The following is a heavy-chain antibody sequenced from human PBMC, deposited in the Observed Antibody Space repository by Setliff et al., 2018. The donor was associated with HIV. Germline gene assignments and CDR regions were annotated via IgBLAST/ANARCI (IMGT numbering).Heavy chain of an antibody. V-gene: IGHV1-3*01. CDR3: ARDLDFLGHFDY. Sequence: GASVKVSCKASGYTFSSYAMHWVRQAPGQRLEWMGWINAGNGNTKYSQKFQGRVTITRDTSASTAYMELSSLRSEDTAVYYCARDLDFLGHFDYWGQGNLVTVSS. D-gene: IGHD2-2*03. J-gene: IGHJ4*02. CDR1: GYTFSSYA. CDR2: INAGNGNT.